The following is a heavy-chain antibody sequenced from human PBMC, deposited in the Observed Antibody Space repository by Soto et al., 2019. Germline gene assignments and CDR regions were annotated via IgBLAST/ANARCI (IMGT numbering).Heavy chain of an antibody. J-gene: IGHJ6*02. CDR1: GFTFSNYA. V-gene: IGHV3-30-3*01. Sequence: QVKLVESGGGVVQPGRSLRLSCAASGFTFSNYAMYWVRQTPGKGLEWVAVISYDGNNKYYADSVKGRFTISRDNSKNTLYLQMNSLRAEDTAVYYCARAGCDGGTCYTLVGLRYGMDVWGQGTTVTVS. CDR2: ISYDGNNK. D-gene: IGHD2-15*01. CDR3: ARAGCDGGTCYTLVGLRYGMDV.